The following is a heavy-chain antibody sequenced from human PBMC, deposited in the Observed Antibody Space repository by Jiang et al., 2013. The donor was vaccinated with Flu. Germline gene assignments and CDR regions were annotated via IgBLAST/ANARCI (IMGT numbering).Heavy chain of an antibody. CDR1: GFTFITYG. D-gene: IGHD2-2*01. Sequence: EVQLVESGGRLGPAWGSLRLSCSASGFTFITYGMHWVRQAPGKRLEYVSAINSDGSSTFYVDSVKGRFTISRDNSKKTLFLQMSSLRPEDTAVYYCVKDDLYCASTSCRRRRQFIKGLDVWGQGTTVSVSS. CDR2: INSDGSST. V-gene: IGHV3-64D*06. J-gene: IGHJ6*02. CDR3: VKDDLYCASTSCRRRRQFIKGLDV.